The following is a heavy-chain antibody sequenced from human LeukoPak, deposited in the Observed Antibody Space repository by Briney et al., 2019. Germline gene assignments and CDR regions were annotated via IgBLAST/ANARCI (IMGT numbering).Heavy chain of an antibody. CDR3: ASSPRAAGDY. CDR1: GFTFSSYS. D-gene: IGHD1-14*01. J-gene: IGHJ4*02. CDR2: ISSSSSYI. V-gene: IGHV3-21*01. Sequence: GGSLRLSCAASGFTFSSYSMNWVRQPPGKGLEWVSSISSSSSYIYYADSVKGRFTISRDNAKNSLYLQMNSLRAEDTAVYYCASSPRAAGDYWGQGTLVTVSS.